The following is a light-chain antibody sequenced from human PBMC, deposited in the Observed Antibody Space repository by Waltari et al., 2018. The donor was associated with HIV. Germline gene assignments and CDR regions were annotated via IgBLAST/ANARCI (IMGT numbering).Light chain of an antibody. CDR2: DTS. Sequence: QAVVTQEPSLTVSPGGTVTLPCGSSTGAVTSGHYPYWFQPKPGQAPRTLIYDTSNKHSWTPARFSGSLLGGKAALTLSGAQPEDEAEYYCLLSYSGARPVVFGGGTKLTVL. V-gene: IGLV7-46*01. J-gene: IGLJ2*01. CDR3: LLSYSGARPVV. CDR1: TGAVTSGHY.